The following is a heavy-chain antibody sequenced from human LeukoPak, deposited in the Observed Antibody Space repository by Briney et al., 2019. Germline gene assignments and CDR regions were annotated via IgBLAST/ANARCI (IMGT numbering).Heavy chain of an antibody. CDR1: GFTVSSNY. CDR3: ARDYGGDAGLDS. J-gene: IGHJ4*02. V-gene: IGHV3-53*01. D-gene: IGHD4-23*01. CDR2: IYSDGNT. Sequence: GGSLRLSCAASGFTVSSNYMTWVRQAPEKGLEWVSVIYSDGNTFYADSVKGRFTISRDNSKNTLYLQMNSLRAEDTAVYYCARDYGGDAGLDSWGQGTLVTVSS.